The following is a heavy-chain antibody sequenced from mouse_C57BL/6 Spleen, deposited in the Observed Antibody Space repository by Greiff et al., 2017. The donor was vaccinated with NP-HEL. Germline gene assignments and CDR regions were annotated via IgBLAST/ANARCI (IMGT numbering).Heavy chain of an antibody. J-gene: IGHJ2*01. Sequence: DVQLQESGPGLVKPSQSLSLTCSVTGYSITSGYYWNWIRQFPGNKLEWMGYISYDGSNNYNPSLKNRISITRDTSKNQFFLKLNSVTTEDTATYYCAREEGVTTFDYWGQGTTLTVSS. D-gene: IGHD2-2*01. CDR3: AREEGVTTFDY. V-gene: IGHV3-6*01. CDR2: ISYDGSN. CDR1: GYSITSGYY.